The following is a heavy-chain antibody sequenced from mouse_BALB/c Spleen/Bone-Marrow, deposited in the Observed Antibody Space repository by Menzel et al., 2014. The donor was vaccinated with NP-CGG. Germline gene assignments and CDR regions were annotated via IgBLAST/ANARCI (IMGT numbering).Heavy chain of an antibody. D-gene: IGHD2-4*01. CDR2: ISNGGGST. Sequence: DVMLVESGGGLVQPGGSLKLSCAASGFTFSSYTMSWVRQTPEKRLEWVAYISNGGGSTYYPDTVKGRLTISRDNAKNTLYLQMSSLKSEDTAMYYCARGLRGYAMDCWGQGTSVTVSS. CDR1: GFTFSSYT. CDR3: ARGLRGYAMDC. J-gene: IGHJ4*01. V-gene: IGHV5-12-2*01.